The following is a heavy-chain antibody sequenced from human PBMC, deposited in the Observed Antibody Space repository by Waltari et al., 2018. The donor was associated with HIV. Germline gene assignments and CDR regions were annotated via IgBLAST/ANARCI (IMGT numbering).Heavy chain of an antibody. Sequence: EVQLVDSGGGLVKPGGSLRLSCAASGFTFSDYSLKWFRQSPGKGLEWVSSISSSGSFIYYADSVKGRFTISRDNAQNSMYLQMNNLRADDSAMYYCARDSRGTSWSLNWFDPWGQGTLVTVSS. CDR3: ARDSRGTSWSLNWFDP. CDR1: GFTFSDYS. CDR2: ISSSGSFI. J-gene: IGHJ5*02. V-gene: IGHV3-21*02. D-gene: IGHD6-13*01.